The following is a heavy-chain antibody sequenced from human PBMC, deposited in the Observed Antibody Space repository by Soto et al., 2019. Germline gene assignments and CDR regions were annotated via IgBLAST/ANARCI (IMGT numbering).Heavy chain of an antibody. V-gene: IGHV1-69*13. CDR3: ARDWGTMVREPNDYYYYGMDV. CDR1: GGTFSSYA. D-gene: IGHD3-10*01. J-gene: IGHJ6*02. CDR2: IIPIFGTA. Sequence: SVKVSCKASGGTFSSYAISWVRQAPGQGLEWMGGIIPIFGTANYAQKFQGRVTITADESTSTAYMELSSLRSEDTAVYYCARDWGTMVREPNDYYYYGMDVWGQGTTCTVS.